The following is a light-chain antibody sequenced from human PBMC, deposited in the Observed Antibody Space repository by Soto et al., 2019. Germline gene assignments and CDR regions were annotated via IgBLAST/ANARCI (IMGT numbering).Light chain of an antibody. CDR3: SSYAGSNNFV. J-gene: IGLJ1*01. V-gene: IGLV2-8*01. Sequence: QSVLTQPPSASGSPGQSVTISCTEISSDVGGYNYVSWYQQHPGKAPKVMIYEVNKRPSGVPDRFSGSKSGNTASLTVSGLQAEDEADYYCSSYAGSNNFVFGTGTKLTVL. CDR1: SSDVGGYNY. CDR2: EVN.